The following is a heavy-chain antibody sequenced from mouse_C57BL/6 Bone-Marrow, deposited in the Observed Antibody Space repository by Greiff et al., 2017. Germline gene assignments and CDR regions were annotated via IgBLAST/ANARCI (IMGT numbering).Heavy chain of an antibody. CDR2: IDPSDSYT. V-gene: IGHV1-69*01. CDR1: GYTFTSYW. Sequence: VQLQQPGAELVMPGASVKLSCKASGYTFTSYWMHWVQQRPGQGLEWIGEIDPSDSYTNYNQQFKGKSTLTVDKSSSTAYMQLSSLTSEVSAVYYCAVYYGNPWFAYWGQGTLVTVSA. CDR3: AVYYGNPWFAY. D-gene: IGHD2-1*01. J-gene: IGHJ3*01.